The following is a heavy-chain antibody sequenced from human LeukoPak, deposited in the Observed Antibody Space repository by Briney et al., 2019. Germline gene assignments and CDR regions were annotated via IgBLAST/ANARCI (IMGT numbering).Heavy chain of an antibody. CDR1: GYSFTKYW. V-gene: IGHV5-51*01. J-gene: IGHJ6*02. CDR3: ARHNGEYSSSSHYYHGMDV. CDR2: IYPGDSDT. Sequence: GESLKISCKGSGYSFTKYWIGWVRQMPGKGLEWMGIIYPGDSDTKYSPSFQGQVTMSADKSISTAYLQWSSLKASDTAMYYCARHNGEYSSSSHYYHGMDVWGQGTTVTVSS. D-gene: IGHD6-6*01.